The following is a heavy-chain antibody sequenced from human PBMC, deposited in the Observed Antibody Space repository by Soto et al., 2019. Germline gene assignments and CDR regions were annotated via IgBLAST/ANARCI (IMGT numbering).Heavy chain of an antibody. CDR1: GGSFSDYS. J-gene: IGHJ4*02. CDR2: INESGST. V-gene: IGHV4-34*01. CDR3: ARGSHTLHSYDRSGFYHYVDY. D-gene: IGHD3-22*01. Sequence: QVQLQQWGAGLLKPSETLSLTCAVYGGSFSDYSWTWIRQPPGKGLEWIGEINESGSTNYTPSLERRVTISRDTYNNRFSLKLSAVTAADTAVYYCARGSHTLHSYDRSGFYHYVDYWGQGSLVTVSS.